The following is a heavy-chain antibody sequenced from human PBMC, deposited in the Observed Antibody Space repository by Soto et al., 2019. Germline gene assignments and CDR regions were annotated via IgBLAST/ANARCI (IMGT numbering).Heavy chain of an antibody. D-gene: IGHD3-10*01. Sequence: GESLKISCKGSGYSFTSYWIGGVRQMPGKGLEWMGIIYPGDSDTRYSPSFQGQVTISADKSISTAYLQWSSLKASDTAMYYLARQMRDPRFSDYYGSGESPLFDPWGQGALVTVSS. CDR2: IYPGDSDT. CDR1: GYSFTSYW. CDR3: ARQMRDPRFSDYYGSGESPLFDP. J-gene: IGHJ5*02. V-gene: IGHV5-51*01.